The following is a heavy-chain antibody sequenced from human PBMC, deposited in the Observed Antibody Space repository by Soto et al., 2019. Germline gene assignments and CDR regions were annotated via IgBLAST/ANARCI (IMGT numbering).Heavy chain of an antibody. V-gene: IGHV5-51*01. J-gene: IGHJ3*01. D-gene: IGHD3-22*01. Sequence: GESLKISCKGSGYSFTSYWIGWVRQMPGKGLEWMGIIYPGDSGTRYSPSFQGHVTISADKSISTAYLQWISLKASDTAMYYCARQKSPYYYDSSGYYYVWGQGTMVTVS. CDR2: IYPGDSGT. CDR1: GYSFTSYW. CDR3: ARQKSPYYYDSSGYYYV.